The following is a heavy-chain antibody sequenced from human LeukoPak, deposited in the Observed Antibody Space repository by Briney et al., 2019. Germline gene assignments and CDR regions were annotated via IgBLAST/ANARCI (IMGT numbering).Heavy chain of an antibody. V-gene: IGHV3-23*01. CDR1: GFASASYA. Sequence: GGSLRLSCAASGFASASYAMSWVRQAPGKGLEWVSAISGSGGSTYYADSVKGRFTISRDNSKNTLYLQMNSLRAEDTAVYYCAREIAVAYDYWGQGTLVTVSS. J-gene: IGHJ4*02. D-gene: IGHD6-19*01. CDR2: ISGSGGST. CDR3: AREIAVAYDY.